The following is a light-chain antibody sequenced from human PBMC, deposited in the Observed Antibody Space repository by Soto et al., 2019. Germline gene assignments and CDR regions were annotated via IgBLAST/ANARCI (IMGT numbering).Light chain of an antibody. CDR1: DSDIGGYNY. J-gene: IGLJ1*01. CDR3: SSYTVSSKTV. Sequence: QSVLTQPASVSGSPGQSITISCTGTDSDIGGYNYVSWYQHHPGKAPKLMIYEVTNRPSGVSNRFSGSKSGNTASLTISGLQAEDEADYYCSSYTVSSKTVFGPGTKLTVL. V-gene: IGLV2-14*01. CDR2: EVT.